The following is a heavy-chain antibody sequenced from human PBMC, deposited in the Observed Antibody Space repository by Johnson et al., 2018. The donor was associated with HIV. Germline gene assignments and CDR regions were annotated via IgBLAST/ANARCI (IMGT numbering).Heavy chain of an antibody. D-gene: IGHD6-13*01. CDR1: GFTFDDYA. J-gene: IGHJ3*02. CDR3: AKDKGYSSSWYGDAFDI. Sequence: EVQLVESGGGLVQPGRSLRLSCAGSGFTFDDYAMYWVRQAPGTGLEWVSGISWNSGSIGYADSVKGRFTISRDNAKNSLYLQMNSLRAEDTALYYCAKDKGYSSSWYGDAFDIWGQGTMVTVSS. V-gene: IGHV3-9*01. CDR2: ISWNSGSI.